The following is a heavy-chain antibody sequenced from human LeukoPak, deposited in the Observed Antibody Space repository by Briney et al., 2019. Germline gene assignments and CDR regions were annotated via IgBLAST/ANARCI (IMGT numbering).Heavy chain of an antibody. CDR2: IIPIFGTA. CDR1: GGTFSSYA. D-gene: IGHD2-15*01. J-gene: IGHJ5*02. CDR3: ARVLFWVVAATHRVGFNWFDP. Sequence: ASVNVSCKASGGTFSSYAISWVRQAPGQGLEWMGGIIPIFGTANYAQKFQGRVTITADESTSTAYMELSSLRSEDTAVYYCARVLFWVVAATHRVGFNWFDPWGQGTLVTVSS. V-gene: IGHV1-69*13.